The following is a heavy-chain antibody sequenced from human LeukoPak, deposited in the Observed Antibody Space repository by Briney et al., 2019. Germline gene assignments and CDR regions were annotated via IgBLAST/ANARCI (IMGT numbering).Heavy chain of an antibody. V-gene: IGHV1-69*13. CDR1: GGTFSSYA. CDR3: ARSGRDSSGYYNVDPFDY. D-gene: IGHD3-22*01. Sequence: GASVKVSCKASGGTFSSYANSWVRQAPGQGLEWMGGIIPIFGTANYAQKFQGRVTITADESTSTAYMELSSLRSEDTAVYYCARSGRDSSGYYNVDPFDYWGQGTLVTVSS. CDR2: IIPIFGTA. J-gene: IGHJ4*02.